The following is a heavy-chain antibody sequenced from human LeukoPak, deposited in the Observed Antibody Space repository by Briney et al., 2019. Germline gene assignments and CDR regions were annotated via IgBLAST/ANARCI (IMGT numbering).Heavy chain of an antibody. D-gene: IGHD1-26*01. J-gene: IGHJ5*02. CDR3: AKANGSYHTTDNWFDP. Sequence: GGSLRLSCAASGFTFSSYGMHWVRQAPGKGLEWVAVISYDGSNKYYADSVKGRFTISRDNSKDTLYLQMNSLRAEDTAVYYCAKANGSYHTTDNWFDPWGQGTLVTVSS. CDR2: ISYDGSNK. CDR1: GFTFSSYG. V-gene: IGHV3-30*18.